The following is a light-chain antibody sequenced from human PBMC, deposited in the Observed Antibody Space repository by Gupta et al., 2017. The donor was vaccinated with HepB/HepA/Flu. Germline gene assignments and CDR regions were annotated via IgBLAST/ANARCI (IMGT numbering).Light chain of an antibody. Sequence: EIVMTQSPATLSVSPGERATLSCRASQSVSSNLAWYQQKPGQAPRLLIYGASTRATGIPARFSGSGSGTEFTLTISSLQSEDFAVYYCLQDTNWSKTFGQGTKLEI. CDR3: LQDTNWSKT. J-gene: IGKJ1*01. CDR2: GAS. V-gene: IGKV3-15*01. CDR1: QSVSSN.